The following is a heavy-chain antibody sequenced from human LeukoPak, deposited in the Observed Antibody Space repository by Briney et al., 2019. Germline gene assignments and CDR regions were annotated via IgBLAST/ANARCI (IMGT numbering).Heavy chain of an antibody. V-gene: IGHV4-34*01. CDR1: GGSFSGYY. Sequence: SETLSLTCAVYGGSFSGYYWSWIRQPPGKGLEWIGEINHSGSTNYNPSLKSRVFMSVDTSKHQFSLKPSSVTAAETGVYYCARVPPSGSSVVYWGQGTLVTVSS. J-gene: IGHJ4*02. CDR2: INHSGST. CDR3: ARVPPSGSSVVY. D-gene: IGHD6-6*01.